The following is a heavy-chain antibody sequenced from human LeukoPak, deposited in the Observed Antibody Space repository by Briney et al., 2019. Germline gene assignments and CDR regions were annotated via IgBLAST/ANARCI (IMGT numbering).Heavy chain of an antibody. Sequence: PGGSLKLSCAASGFTFTSYTMIWVRQAPGKGLEWISSISSSGTYTNYADSVKGRFTISRDNAKNSLSLQMNSLRAEDTAVYYCARMDIGLVRDWGQGTLVTVSS. CDR2: ISSSGTYT. D-gene: IGHD3-10*01. V-gene: IGHV3-21*01. CDR3: ARMDIGLVRD. J-gene: IGHJ4*02. CDR1: GFTFTSYT.